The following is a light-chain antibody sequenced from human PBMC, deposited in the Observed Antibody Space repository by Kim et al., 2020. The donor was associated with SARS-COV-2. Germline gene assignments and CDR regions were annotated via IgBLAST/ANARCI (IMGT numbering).Light chain of an antibody. CDR2: LGS. Sequence: SFCGRARQSLLDRKRYEHLVWHVHKPGQPPPLLTCLGSYRASIVPDRFSGSGSGIDFSLTISKVEAKHVVVYYCILNLNTPLFTFGPETKVDIK. J-gene: IGKJ3*01. CDR3: ILNLNTPLFT. V-gene: IGKV2-28*01. CDR1: QSLLDRKRYEH.